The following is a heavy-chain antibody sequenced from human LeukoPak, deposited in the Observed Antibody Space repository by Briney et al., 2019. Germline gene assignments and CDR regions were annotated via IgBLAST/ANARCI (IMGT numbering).Heavy chain of an antibody. CDR1: GDTFSNYA. Sequence: SVKVSCKASGDTFSNYAISWVRQAPGQGLEWMGRIIPMIGIVNYAQKFQGRVTLTADKSTSTAYMELSSLRSEDTAVFYCARAPRNIVATPLDYWGQGTLVTVSS. J-gene: IGHJ4*02. CDR3: ARAPRNIVATPLDY. V-gene: IGHV1-69*04. CDR2: IIPMIGIV. D-gene: IGHD5-12*01.